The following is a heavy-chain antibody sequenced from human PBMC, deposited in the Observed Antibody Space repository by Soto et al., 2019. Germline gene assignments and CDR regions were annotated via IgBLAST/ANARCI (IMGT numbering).Heavy chain of an antibody. CDR3: ARDLYDSTPVY. V-gene: IGHV1-69*13. Sequence: XVKVSCKASGYTFTNYAISWVRQAPGQGLEWMGGIIPIFGTANYAQKFQGRVTITADESTSTAYMELSSLRSEDTAVYYCARDLYDSTPVYWGQGTLVTVSS. D-gene: IGHD3-22*01. CDR2: IIPIFGTA. J-gene: IGHJ4*02. CDR1: GYTFTNYA.